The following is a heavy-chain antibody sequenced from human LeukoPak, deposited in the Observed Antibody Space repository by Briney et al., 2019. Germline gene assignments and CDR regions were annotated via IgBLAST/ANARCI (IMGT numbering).Heavy chain of an antibody. D-gene: IGHD3-10*01. CDR1: GFTFSDSN. J-gene: IGHJ4*02. Sequence: GALRLSCAASGFTFSDSNMNWVRQPPGKGLEWVSYITRSSRTIYYADSVKGRFTISRDNAKSSLYLQMNSLRAEDTAVYYCARDRGLGYFDYWGQGTLVTVSS. CDR3: ARDRGLGYFDY. V-gene: IGHV3-48*04. CDR2: ITRSSRTI.